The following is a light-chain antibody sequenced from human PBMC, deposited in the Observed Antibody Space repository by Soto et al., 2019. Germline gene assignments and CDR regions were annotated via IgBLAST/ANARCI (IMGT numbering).Light chain of an antibody. Sequence: DIQMTQSPSSLSASVGDRVTITCRASQSISSYLHWYQQKPGKAPKLLIHAASSLQSGVPSRFRGSGSGTDFTLTISSLQPEDFATYYCQQSYGTPPTFGQGPKVEIK. CDR1: QSISSY. V-gene: IGKV1-39*01. CDR3: QQSYGTPPT. CDR2: AAS. J-gene: IGKJ1*01.